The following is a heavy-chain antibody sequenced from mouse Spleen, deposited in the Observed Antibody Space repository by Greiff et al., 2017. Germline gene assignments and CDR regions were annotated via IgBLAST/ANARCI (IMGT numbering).Heavy chain of an antibody. CDR3: ARHGTTKAMDY. Sequence: EVKLVESGGGLVKPGGSLKLSCAASGFTFSSYAMSWVRQTPEKRLEWVATISSGGSYTYYPDSVKGRFTISRDNAKNTLYLQMSSLRSEDTAMYYCARHGTTKAMDYWGQGTSVTVSS. CDR2: ISSGGSYT. V-gene: IGHV5-9-3*01. J-gene: IGHJ4*01. CDR1: GFTFSSYA. D-gene: IGHD1-1*01.